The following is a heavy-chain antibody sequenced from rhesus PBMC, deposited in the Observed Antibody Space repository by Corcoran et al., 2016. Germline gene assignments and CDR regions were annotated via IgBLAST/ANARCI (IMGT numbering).Heavy chain of an antibody. CDR2: IKGRSGST. J-gene: IGHJ4*01. CDR3: AREPKDNVLEY. Sequence: QVQLQESGPGLLKPSETLPITCAVAGVAISNNYWCWIRQARGRGLAWIGSIKGRSGSTDHNTSLKSRVNMSIDTSKNQFFLNLKSVTAEDTAVYYCAREPKDNVLEYWGQGVLVTVAS. D-gene: IGHD2-2*01. CDR1: GVAISNNY. V-gene: IGHV4S2*01.